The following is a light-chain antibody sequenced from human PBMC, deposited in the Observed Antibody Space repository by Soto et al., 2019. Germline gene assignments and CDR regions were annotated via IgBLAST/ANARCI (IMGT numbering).Light chain of an antibody. CDR2: RNN. CDR1: SSNIGSNY. V-gene: IGLV1-47*01. CDR3: AAWDDSLSGFYV. Sequence: QSVLTQPPSASGTAWQRVTISCSGSSSNIGSNYVYWYQQLPGAAPKLLIYRNNQRPSGVPDRFSGSKSGTSASLAISGLRSEDEADYYCAAWDDSLSGFYVFGTGTKLTVL. J-gene: IGLJ1*01.